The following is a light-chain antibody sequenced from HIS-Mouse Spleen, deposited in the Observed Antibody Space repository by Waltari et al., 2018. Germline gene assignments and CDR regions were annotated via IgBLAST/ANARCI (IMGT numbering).Light chain of an antibody. J-gene: IGLJ2*01. Sequence: QSALTQPASGQSITISCTGTSSDVGGYNYVSWYQQHPGKAPKLMIYEVSNRPSGVSNRFSGSKSGNTASLTISGLQAEDEADYYCSSYTSSSTLVVFGGGTKLTVL. CDR3: SSYTSSSTLVV. CDR1: SSDVGGYNY. CDR2: EVS. V-gene: IGLV2-14*01.